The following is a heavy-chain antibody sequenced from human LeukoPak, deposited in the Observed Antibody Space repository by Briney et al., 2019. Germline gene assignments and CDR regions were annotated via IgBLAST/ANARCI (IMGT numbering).Heavy chain of an antibody. V-gene: IGHV4-31*03. Sequence: SETLSLTCTVSGGSISSGGYYWSWIRQHPGKGLEWIGYIYYSGSTYYNPSLKSRVTISVDTSKNQFSLKLSSVTAADTAVYYCARETGSYPHPFDYWGQGTLVTVSS. CDR2: IYYSGST. CDR3: ARETGSYPHPFDY. J-gene: IGHJ4*02. D-gene: IGHD1-26*01. CDR1: GGSISSGGYY.